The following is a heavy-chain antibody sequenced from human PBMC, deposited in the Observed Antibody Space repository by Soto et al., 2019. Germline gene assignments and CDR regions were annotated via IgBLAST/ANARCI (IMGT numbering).Heavy chain of an antibody. CDR1: GGSISSSNW. D-gene: IGHD1-26*01. J-gene: IGHJ4*02. CDR2: IYHSGST. Sequence: PSETLTRTCAVCGGSISSSNWWSWVRQPPGKGLEWIGEIYHSGSTNYNPSLKSRVTISVDKSKNQFSLKLSSVTAADTAVYYCARHHVRGRTILGAAEFWGQGTLVTVSS. V-gene: IGHV4-4*02. CDR3: ARHHVRGRTILGAAEF.